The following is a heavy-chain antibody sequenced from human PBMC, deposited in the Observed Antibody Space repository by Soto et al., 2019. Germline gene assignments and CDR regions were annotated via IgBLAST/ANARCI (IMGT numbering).Heavy chain of an antibody. CDR3: ARDRGSDYDSTSGYYYY. CDR1: GGSISNSDYY. Sequence: SETLSLTCTVSGGSISNSDYYRTWIRQPPGKGLEWIGYIYSSGATSYNPSLESRVTISGDTSKNQFSLRLTSVTAADTAVYYCARDRGSDYDSTSGYYYYWGQGTLVTVSS. D-gene: IGHD3-22*01. J-gene: IGHJ4*02. V-gene: IGHV4-30-4*01. CDR2: IYSSGAT.